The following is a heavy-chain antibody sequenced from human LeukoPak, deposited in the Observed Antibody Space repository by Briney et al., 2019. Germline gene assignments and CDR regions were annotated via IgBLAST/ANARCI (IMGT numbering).Heavy chain of an antibody. D-gene: IGHD1-1*01. CDR2: ISSSSSYI. CDR3: ARGTTVDY. V-gene: IGHV3-21*01. J-gene: IGHJ4*02. CDR1: GFTFGSYS. Sequence: GGSLRLSCAASGFTFGSYSMNWVRQAPGKGLEWVSSISSSSSYIYYTDSVKGRFTISRDNAKSSLYLQMNSLRVEDTAVYYCARGTTVDYWGRGTLVTVSS.